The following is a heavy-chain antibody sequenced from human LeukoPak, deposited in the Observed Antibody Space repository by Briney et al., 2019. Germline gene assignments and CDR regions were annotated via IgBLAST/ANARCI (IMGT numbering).Heavy chain of an antibody. J-gene: IGHJ4*02. CDR2: IYYSGST. CDR3: AKTYYYDPFDY. Sequence: PSETLSLTCTVSGGSISNSGYYWGWIRQPPGKGLEWIGNIYYSGSTYYNPSLKSRVTISVDTSKNQFSQKLSSVTAADTAVYYCAKTYYYDPFDYWGQGTLVTVSS. V-gene: IGHV4-39*01. D-gene: IGHD3-22*01. CDR1: GGSISNSGYY.